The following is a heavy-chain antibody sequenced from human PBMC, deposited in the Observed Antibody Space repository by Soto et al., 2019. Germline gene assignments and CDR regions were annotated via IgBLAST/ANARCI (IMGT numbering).Heavy chain of an antibody. V-gene: IGHV1-69*13. D-gene: IGHD3-22*01. CDR1: GGTFSSYA. Sequence: SVKVSCKASGGTFSSYAISWVRQAPGQGLEWMGGIIPIFGTANYAQKFQGRVTITADESTSTAYMELSSLRSEDTAVYYCARDRRDSRSYYYDSSIPDAFDIWGQGTMVTVS. J-gene: IGHJ3*02. CDR3: ARDRRDSRSYYYDSSIPDAFDI. CDR2: IIPIFGTA.